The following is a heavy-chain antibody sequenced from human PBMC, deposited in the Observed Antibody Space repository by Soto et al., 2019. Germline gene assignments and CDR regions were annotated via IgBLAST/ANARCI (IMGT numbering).Heavy chain of an antibody. V-gene: IGHV4-59*08. J-gene: IGHJ4*02. CDR3: ARRYGGHFDY. Sequence: QVQLQESGPGLVKPSETLSLTCTVSGGSISSYYWSWIRQPPGKGLEWIGYIYYSGSTNYNPSLXSRAPIXXDTSKNQFSLKLSSVIAADTAVYYCARRYGGHFDYWGQGTLVTVSS. CDR2: IYYSGST. CDR1: GGSISSYY. D-gene: IGHD4-17*01.